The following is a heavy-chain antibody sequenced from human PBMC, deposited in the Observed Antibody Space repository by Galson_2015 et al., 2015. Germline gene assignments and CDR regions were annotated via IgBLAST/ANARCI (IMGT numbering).Heavy chain of an antibody. CDR1: GFTFNSYS. Sequence: LRLSCAASGFTFNSYSMNWVRQAPGKGLEWVSSISSTSNYMYYADSVRGRFTISRDNAKNSLYLQMNSLRAEDTAVYYCAREKYSSSSVPFDYWGQGTLVTVSS. D-gene: IGHD6-6*01. CDR3: AREKYSSSSVPFDY. V-gene: IGHV3-21*01. CDR2: ISSTSNYM. J-gene: IGHJ4*02.